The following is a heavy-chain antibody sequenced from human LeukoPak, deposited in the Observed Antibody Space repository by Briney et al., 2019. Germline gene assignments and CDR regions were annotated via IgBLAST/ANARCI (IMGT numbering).Heavy chain of an antibody. J-gene: IGHJ3*02. D-gene: IGHD2-2*01. CDR2: INPNSGGT. V-gene: IGHV1-2*02. CDR3: ARPQVVPAANDAFDI. CDR1: GYTFTGYY. Sequence: GASVKVSCKASGYTFTGYYMHWVRQAPGQGLEWMGWINPNSGGTDYAQKFQGRVTMTRDTSISTAYMELSRLRSDDTAVYYCARPQVVPAANDAFDIWGQGTMVTVSS.